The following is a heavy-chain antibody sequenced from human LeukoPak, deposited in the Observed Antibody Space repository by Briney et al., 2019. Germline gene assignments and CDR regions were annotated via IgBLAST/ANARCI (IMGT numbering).Heavy chain of an antibody. D-gene: IGHD6-13*01. Sequence: ASVKVSCKASGYTFTSYYMHWVRQAPGQGLEWMGIINPSGGSTSYAQKFQGRVTMTRDTSTSTVYMELSSLRSEDTAVYYCARDLRTHSSSEAGGPNNWGQGTLVTVSS. CDR3: ARDLRTHSSSEAGGPNN. J-gene: IGHJ4*02. V-gene: IGHV1-46*01. CDR1: GYTFTSYY. CDR2: INPSGGST.